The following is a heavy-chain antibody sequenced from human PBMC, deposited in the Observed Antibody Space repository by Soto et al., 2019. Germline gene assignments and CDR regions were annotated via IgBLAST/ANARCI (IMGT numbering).Heavy chain of an antibody. CDR3: ARDTGDYYYYYGMDV. Sequence: SETLSLTCTVSGGSISSSSYYWGWIRQPPGKGLEWIGSIYYSGSTYYNPSLKSRVTISVDTSKNQFFLKLSSVTAADTAVYYCARDTGDYYYYYGMDVWGQGTTVTVSS. CDR2: IYYSGST. CDR1: GGSISSSSYY. J-gene: IGHJ6*02. V-gene: IGHV4-39*07. D-gene: IGHD7-27*01.